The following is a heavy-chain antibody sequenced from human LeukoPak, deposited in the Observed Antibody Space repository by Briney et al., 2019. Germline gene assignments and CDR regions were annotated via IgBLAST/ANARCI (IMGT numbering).Heavy chain of an antibody. V-gene: IGHV1-2*02. CDR2: INPNSGGT. Sequence: ASVTVSCKASGYTFTGYYMHWVRQAPGQGLEWMGWINPNSGGTNYAQKFQGRVTMTRDTSISTAYMELSRLRSDDTAVYYCARVGIAAAGLYYYYGMDVWGQGTTVTVSS. J-gene: IGHJ6*02. D-gene: IGHD6-13*01. CDR1: GYTFTGYY. CDR3: ARVGIAAAGLYYYYGMDV.